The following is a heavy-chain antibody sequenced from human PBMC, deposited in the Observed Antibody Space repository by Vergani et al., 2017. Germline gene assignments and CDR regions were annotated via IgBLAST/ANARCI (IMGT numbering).Heavy chain of an antibody. V-gene: IGHV4-34*01. CDR3: ARGRYDCSGGSCYPSMDV. J-gene: IGHJ6*02. CDR2: INHSGSI. CDR1: GGSFSGYY. Sequence: QVQLQQWGAGLLKPSETLSLTCAVYGGSFSGYYWSWIRQPPGKGLEWIGEINHSGSINYNPSLKSRVTISVDTSKNQFSLKLSSVTAADTAVYYCARGRYDCSGGSCYPSMDVWGQGTTVTVSS. D-gene: IGHD2-15*01.